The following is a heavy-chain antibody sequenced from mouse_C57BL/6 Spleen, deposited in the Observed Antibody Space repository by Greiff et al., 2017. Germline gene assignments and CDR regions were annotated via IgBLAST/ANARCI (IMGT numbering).Heavy chain of an antibody. V-gene: IGHV1-69*01. J-gene: IGHJ4*01. Sequence: VQLQQPGAELVMPGASVKLSCKASGYTFTSYWMHWVKQRPGQGLEWIGEIDPSDSYTNYNHKFKGKSTLTVDKSSSTAYMQLSSLTSEDSAVYYCERRRSYYAMDYWGQGTSVTVSS. CDR1: GYTFTSYW. CDR2: IDPSDSYT. CDR3: ERRRSYYAMDY.